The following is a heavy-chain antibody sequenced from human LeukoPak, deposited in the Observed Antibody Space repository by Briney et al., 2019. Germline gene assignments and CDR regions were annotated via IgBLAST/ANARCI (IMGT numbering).Heavy chain of an antibody. CDR2: INTGNGNT. J-gene: IGHJ4*02. CDR1: GYSFTTYA. CDR3: ARAPGSGSYSVFDY. V-gene: IGHV1-3*04. Sequence: ASVKVSCKTSGYSFTTYALHWVRQAPGQRLEWMGWINTGNGNTKYSQKFQGRVTITRDTSATIAYMELSSLRSEDTAVYYCARAPGSGSYSVFDYWGQGTLVTVSS. D-gene: IGHD1-26*01.